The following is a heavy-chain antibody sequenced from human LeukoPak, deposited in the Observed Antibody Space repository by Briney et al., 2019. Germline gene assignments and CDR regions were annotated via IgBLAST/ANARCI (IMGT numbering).Heavy chain of an antibody. CDR1: GFTFSRYR. V-gene: IGHV3-74*01. CDR3: AKAASSSWPSYYYGMDV. CDR2: INRDGSST. Sequence: GGSLRLSCAASGFTFSRYRMHWVRQAPGKGLVWVSRINRDGSSTNYADSVKGRFTISKDNSKNTVYLQMSSLRVDDTAVYYCAKAASSSWPSYYYGMDVWGQGTTVTVSS. D-gene: IGHD6-13*01. J-gene: IGHJ6*02.